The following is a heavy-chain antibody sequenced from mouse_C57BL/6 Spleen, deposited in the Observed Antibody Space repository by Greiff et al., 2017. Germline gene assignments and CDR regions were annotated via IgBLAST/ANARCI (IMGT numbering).Heavy chain of an antibody. V-gene: IGHV1-55*01. CDR2: IYPGSGST. Sequence: VQLQQPGAELVKPGASVKMSCKASGYTFTSYWITWVKQRPGQGLEWIGDIYPGSGSTNYNEKFQSKATLTVDTSSSTAYMQLSSLTSEDSADYYCARGGNYVYFYYAMDDWGKGTSVTVSS. D-gene: IGHD2-1*01. CDR3: ARGGNYVYFYYAMDD. CDR1: GYTFTSYW. J-gene: IGHJ4*01.